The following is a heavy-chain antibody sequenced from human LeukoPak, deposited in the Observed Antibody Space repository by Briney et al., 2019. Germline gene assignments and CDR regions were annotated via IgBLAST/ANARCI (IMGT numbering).Heavy chain of an antibody. J-gene: IGHJ4*02. D-gene: IGHD3-10*01. CDR2: IYYSGST. CDR1: GGSISSSSYY. Sequence: PSETLSLTCTVSGGSISSSSYYWGWIRRPPGKGLEWIGSIYYSGSTYYNPSLKSRVTISVDTSKNQFSLKLSSVTAADTAVYYCARTHRRGGYWGQGTLVTVSS. CDR3: ARTHRRGGY. V-gene: IGHV4-39*01.